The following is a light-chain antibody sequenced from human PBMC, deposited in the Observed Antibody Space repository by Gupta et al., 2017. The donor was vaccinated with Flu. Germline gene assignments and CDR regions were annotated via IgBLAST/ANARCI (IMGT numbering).Light chain of an antibody. CDR1: QTIGKS. J-gene: IGKJ2*01. V-gene: IGKV1-39*01. CDR2: AAS. CDR3: QQSFNSLYT. Sequence: DVQMTQSAPSLSASVGDSVTISCRASQTIGKSLNCYQQKPGKAPKPLIYAASKLQRGVPSMFIGSGFGTDLTLPIDNLQPEDLATYICQQSFNSLYTFGQGTKLEI.